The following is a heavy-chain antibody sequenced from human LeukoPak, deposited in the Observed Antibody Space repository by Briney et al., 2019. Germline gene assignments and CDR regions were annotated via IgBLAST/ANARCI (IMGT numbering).Heavy chain of an antibody. D-gene: IGHD2-2*01. J-gene: IGHJ4*02. Sequence: SETLSLTCTVSGGSISSGDYYWSWIRQPPGKGLEWIGYIYHSGSTYYNPSLKSRVTISVDRSKNQFSLKLSSVTAADTAVYYCARWVTTPAALFDYWGQGTLVTVSS. CDR1: GGSISSGDYY. CDR3: ARWVTTPAALFDY. V-gene: IGHV4-30-4*01. CDR2: IYHSGST.